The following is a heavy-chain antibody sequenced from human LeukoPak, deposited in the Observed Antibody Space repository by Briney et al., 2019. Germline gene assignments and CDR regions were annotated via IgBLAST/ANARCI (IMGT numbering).Heavy chain of an antibody. CDR1: GITFGDYG. V-gene: IGHV3-49*03. D-gene: IGHD1-1*01. CDR2: IRSKTYGGTT. Sequence: GGSLRLSCTASGITFGDYGVSWFRQAPGKGLEWIGFIRSKTYGGTTEDAASVRGRFTLSRDDSRNIVYLEMNILRAEDTAVYYCSTDYWRLGFDYWGQGTLVTVSS. CDR3: STDYWRLGFDY. J-gene: IGHJ4*02.